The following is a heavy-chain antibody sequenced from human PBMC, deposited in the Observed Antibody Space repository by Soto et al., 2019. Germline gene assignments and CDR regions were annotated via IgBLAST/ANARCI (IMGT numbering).Heavy chain of an antibody. Sequence: EVQLVESGGGLVQPGGSLRLSCAASGSTVSSNYMSWVRQAPGKGLEWVSVIYSGGSTYYADSVKGRFTISRHNSKNTLYLQMNSLRAEDTAVYYCARISTVTTSDAFDIWGQGTMVTVSS. V-gene: IGHV3-53*04. D-gene: IGHD4-17*01. CDR3: ARISTVTTSDAFDI. CDR2: IYSGGST. CDR1: GSTVSSNY. J-gene: IGHJ3*02.